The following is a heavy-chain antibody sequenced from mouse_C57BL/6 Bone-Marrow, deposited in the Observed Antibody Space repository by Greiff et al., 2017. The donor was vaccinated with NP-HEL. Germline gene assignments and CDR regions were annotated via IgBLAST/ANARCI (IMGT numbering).Heavy chain of an antibody. CDR3: ARELTGTYAMDY. D-gene: IGHD4-1*01. CDR2: IYPGGGYT. Sequence: QVQLKESGAELVRPGTSVKMSCKASGYTFTNYWIGWAKQRPGHGLEWIGDIYPGGGYTNYNEKFKGKATLTADKSSSTAYMQFSSLTSEDSAIYYCARELTGTYAMDYWGQGTSVTVSS. V-gene: IGHV1-63*01. CDR1: GYTFTNYW. J-gene: IGHJ4*01.